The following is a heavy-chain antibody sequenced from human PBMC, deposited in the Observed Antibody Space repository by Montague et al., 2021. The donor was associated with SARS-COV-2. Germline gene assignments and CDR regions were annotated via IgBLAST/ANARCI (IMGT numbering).Heavy chain of an antibody. Sequence: PALVKPTQTLTLTCTFSGFSLSTSGMCVSRIRQPPGKALEWLARXDWDDDKYYSTSLKTRLTISKDTSKNQVVLTMTNMDPVDTATYYCARTTMITFGGVIVPFDYWGQGTLVTVSS. CDR3: ARTTMITFGGVIVPFDY. V-gene: IGHV2-70*11. CDR1: GFSLSTSGMC. CDR2: XDWDDDK. J-gene: IGHJ4*02. D-gene: IGHD3-16*02.